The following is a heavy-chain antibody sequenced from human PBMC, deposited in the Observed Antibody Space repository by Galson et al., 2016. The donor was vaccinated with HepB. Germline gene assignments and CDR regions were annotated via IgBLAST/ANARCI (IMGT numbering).Heavy chain of an antibody. CDR2: IFRSDSNS. CDR3: VRPSRTVVPPEGYFDL. V-gene: IGHV5-51*01. CDR1: GYDLFGYW. D-gene: IGHD4-23*01. Sequence: QSGAEVTKPGESLKISCKGFGYDLFGYWIAWVRQTPGKGPECLGTIFRSDSNSRYSPSFQGQVTMSVDKSTNTAYLQWSSLKASDTAMDYCVRPSRTVVPPEGYFDLWGRGTLVTVSS. J-gene: IGHJ2*01.